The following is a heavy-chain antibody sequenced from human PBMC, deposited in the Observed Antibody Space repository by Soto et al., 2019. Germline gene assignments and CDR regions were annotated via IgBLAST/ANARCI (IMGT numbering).Heavy chain of an antibody. CDR1: GFTFSSYA. Sequence: GGSLRLSCAASGFTFSSYAMSWVRQAPGKGLEWVSAISGSGGSTYYADSVKGRFTISRDNSKNTLYLQMTNVDPVNTATYYCARIHGPSGNYDLDYWGQGTLVTVSS. D-gene: IGHD5-12*01. CDR3: ARIHGPSGNYDLDY. V-gene: IGHV3-23*01. CDR2: ISGSGGST. J-gene: IGHJ4*02.